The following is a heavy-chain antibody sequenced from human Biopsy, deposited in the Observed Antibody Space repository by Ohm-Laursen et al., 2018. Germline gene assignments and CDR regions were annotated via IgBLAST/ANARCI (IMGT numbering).Heavy chain of an antibody. CDR1: GFTFGDAW. CDR3: STGGGDFYYNGMDV. V-gene: IGHV3-15*01. D-gene: IGHD3-16*01. Sequence: SLRLSCAASGFTFGDAWMSWIRQAPGKGLEWVGRIKSKFDGETTDYAAPVKGRFIISRDDSKSILFLQMNSLKVEDTGVYFCSTGGGDFYYNGMDVWGQGTTVTVSS. CDR2: IKSKFDGETT. J-gene: IGHJ6*02.